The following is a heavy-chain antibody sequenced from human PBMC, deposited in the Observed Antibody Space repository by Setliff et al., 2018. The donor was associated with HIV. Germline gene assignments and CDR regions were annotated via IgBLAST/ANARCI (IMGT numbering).Heavy chain of an antibody. Sequence: GGSLRLSCAASGFTFGRYSMNWVRQAPGKGLEWVSSISSSGSFIYYADSVKGRFTISRDNAQNSLYLQVKSLRAEDTAVYYCARDMYFYDSSASHFDFWGQGTLVTVSS. CDR2: ISSSGSFI. CDR3: ARDMYFYDSSASHFDF. CDR1: GFTFGRYS. J-gene: IGHJ4*02. D-gene: IGHD3-22*01. V-gene: IGHV3-21*01.